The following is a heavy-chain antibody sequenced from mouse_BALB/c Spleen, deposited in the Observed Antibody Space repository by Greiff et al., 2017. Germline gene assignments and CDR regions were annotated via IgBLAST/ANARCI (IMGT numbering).Heavy chain of an antibody. J-gene: IGHJ3*01. CDR3: TGNYGYVRNWFAY. CDR1: GYTFTSYW. Sequence: LLQPGSELVRPGASVKLSCKASGYTFTSYWMHWVKQRPGQGLEWIGNIYPGSGSTNYDEKFKSKATLTVDTSSSTAYMQLSSLTSEDSAVSYGTGNYGYVRNWFAYWGQGTMVTVSA. V-gene: IGHV1S22*01. D-gene: IGHD1-2*01. CDR2: IYPGSGST.